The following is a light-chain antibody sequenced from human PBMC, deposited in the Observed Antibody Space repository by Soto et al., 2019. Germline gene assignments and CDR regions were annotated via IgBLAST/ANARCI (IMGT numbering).Light chain of an antibody. CDR1: QSISRY. CDR3: QQSYSTLIT. Sequence: DIQMTQSPSSLSASVGDRVTITCRASQSISRYLIWYQQKPGKAPKLLIYAASSLQSGVPLRFSGSGSGTDFSLTISSLQPEDFATYYCQQSYSTLITFGGGTKVDIK. J-gene: IGKJ4*01. CDR2: AAS. V-gene: IGKV1-39*01.